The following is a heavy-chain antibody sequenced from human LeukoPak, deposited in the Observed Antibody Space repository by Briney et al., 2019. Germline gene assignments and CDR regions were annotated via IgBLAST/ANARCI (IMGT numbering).Heavy chain of an antibody. V-gene: IGHV3-9*01. J-gene: IGHJ5*02. Sequence: GRSLRLSCAASGFTFDDYAMHWVRQAPGKGLEWVSGISWNSGSIGYADSVKGRFTISRDNSKNTLYLQMNSLRAEDTAVYYCARDNDYSGWFDPWGQGTLVTVSS. D-gene: IGHD4-11*01. CDR1: GFTFDDYA. CDR2: ISWNSGSI. CDR3: ARDNDYSGWFDP.